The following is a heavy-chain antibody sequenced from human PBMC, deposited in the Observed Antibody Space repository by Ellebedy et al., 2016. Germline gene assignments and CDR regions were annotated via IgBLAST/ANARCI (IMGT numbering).Heavy chain of an antibody. CDR2: ISWNSGSI. CDR3: AKDSRQWLGFDY. Sequence: GGSLRLSCAASGFTFDDYAMHWVRQAPGKGLEWVSGISWNSGSIGYADSVKGRFTISRDNAKNSLYLQMNSLRAEDTAVYYCAKDSRQWLGFDYWGQGTLVTVSS. CDR1: GFTFDDYA. V-gene: IGHV3-9*01. D-gene: IGHD6-19*01. J-gene: IGHJ4*02.